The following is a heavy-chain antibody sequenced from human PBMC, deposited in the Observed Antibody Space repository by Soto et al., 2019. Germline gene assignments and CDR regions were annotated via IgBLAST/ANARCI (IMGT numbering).Heavy chain of an antibody. CDR1: GYTFSDSY. J-gene: IGHJ4*02. Sequence: ASVKVSCKASGYTFSDSYIHWVRQAPGQGLEWLGWINPTYGGATYGQRFQGRVTMTRDTSFSTAYMELRRLQSDDTAVYYCARDMGGSSSFLGYWGQGTLVTVSS. V-gene: IGHV1-2*02. D-gene: IGHD6-6*01. CDR2: INPTYGGA. CDR3: ARDMGGSSSFLGY.